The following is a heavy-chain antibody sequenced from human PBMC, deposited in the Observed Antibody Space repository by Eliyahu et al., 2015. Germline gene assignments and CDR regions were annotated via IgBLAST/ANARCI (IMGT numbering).Heavy chain of an antibody. CDR3: TTGDYRSGWYYFDY. CDR2: IIRKTDGGTI. D-gene: IGHD6-19*01. Sequence: EVQLVESGGGLVKPGGSLRXXCAAXGFXFXNAWMXWVRQAPGKGLEWVGRIIRKTDGGTIDYAAPVKGRFIISREDLKNTLYLQMNSLKTEDTAVYYCTTGDYRSGWYYFDYWGQGTLVTVSS. CDR1: GFXFXNAW. V-gene: IGHV3-15*01. J-gene: IGHJ4*02.